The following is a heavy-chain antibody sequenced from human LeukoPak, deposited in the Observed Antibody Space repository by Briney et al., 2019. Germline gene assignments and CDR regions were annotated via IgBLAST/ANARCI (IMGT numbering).Heavy chain of an antibody. Sequence: PGGSLRLSCAASGFTFSSYGMHWVRQAPGKGLEWVAVIWYDGSNKYYADSVKGRFTISRGNSKNTLYLQMNSLRAEDTAVYYCARDPTYCTNGVCYLFDYWGQGTLVTVSS. V-gene: IGHV3-33*01. J-gene: IGHJ4*02. CDR2: IWYDGSNK. CDR3: ARDPTYCTNGVCYLFDY. D-gene: IGHD2-8*01. CDR1: GFTFSSYG.